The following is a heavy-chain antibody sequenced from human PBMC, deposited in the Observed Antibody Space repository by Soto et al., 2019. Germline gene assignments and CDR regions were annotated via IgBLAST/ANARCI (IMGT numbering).Heavy chain of an antibody. D-gene: IGHD6-13*01. V-gene: IGHV1-3*01. Sequence: GASVKVSCKASGYTFTSYAMHWVRQAPGQRLEWMGWINAGNGNTKYSQKFQGRVTITRDTSASTAYMELSSLRSEDTAVYYCARGSSSSWYYYYYGMDVWGQGTTVTVSS. J-gene: IGHJ6*02. CDR2: INAGNGNT. CDR3: ARGSSSSWYYYYYGMDV. CDR1: GYTFTSYA.